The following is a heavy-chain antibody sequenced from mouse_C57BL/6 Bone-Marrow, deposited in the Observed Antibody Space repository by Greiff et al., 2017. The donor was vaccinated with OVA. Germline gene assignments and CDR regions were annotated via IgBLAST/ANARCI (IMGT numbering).Heavy chain of an antibody. CDR2: ISSGSSTI. CDR3: AREFDY. V-gene: IGHV5-17*01. Sequence: EVMLVESGGGLVKPGGSLKLSCAASGFTFSDYGMHWVRQAPEKGLEWVAYISSGSSTISYADTVKGRITISRDNDKNTLFLQMTSLRSKDTAMYYCAREFDYWGQGTTLTVSS. J-gene: IGHJ2*01. CDR1: GFTFSDYG.